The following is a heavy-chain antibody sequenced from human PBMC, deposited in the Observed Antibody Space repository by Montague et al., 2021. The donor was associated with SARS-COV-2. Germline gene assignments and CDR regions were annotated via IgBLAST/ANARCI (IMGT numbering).Heavy chain of an antibody. D-gene: IGHD1-7*01. Sequence: SETLSLTCTVSGASISRSSYYWGWIRQPPGKGLEWIGNIYYSGNTHYNPSLKSRVTISVDTSKNQFSLTLSSVTAADTAIYYCAGQGNSENVIDYWGQGTTVTVSS. J-gene: IGHJ4*02. CDR3: AGQGNSENVIDY. V-gene: IGHV4-39*01. CDR1: GASISRSSYY. CDR2: IYYSGNT.